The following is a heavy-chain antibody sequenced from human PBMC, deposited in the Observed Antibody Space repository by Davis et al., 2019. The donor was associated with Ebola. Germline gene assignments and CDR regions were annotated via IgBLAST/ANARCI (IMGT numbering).Heavy chain of an antibody. J-gene: IGHJ6*02. CDR2: ISSSSSTI. CDR1: GFTFSSYS. D-gene: IGHD4-17*01. CDR3: AREEIYDYGVLYYYGMDV. Sequence: GGSLRLSCAASGFTFSSYSMNWVRQAPGKGLEWVSYISSSSSTIYYADSVKGRFTISRDNAKNSLYLQMNSLRDEDTAVYYCAREEIYDYGVLYYYGMDVWGQGTTVTVSS. V-gene: IGHV3-48*02.